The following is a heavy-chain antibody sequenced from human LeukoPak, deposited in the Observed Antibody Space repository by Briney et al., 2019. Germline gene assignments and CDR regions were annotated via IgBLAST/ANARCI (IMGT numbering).Heavy chain of an antibody. Sequence: SETLSLTCTVSGGPISSSSYYWGWIRQPPGKGLEWIGSIYYSGSTYYNPSLRSRVTISVDTSKNQYSLKLSSVTAADTAVYYCARASYYYDSSGYQAFDIWGQGTMVTVSS. J-gene: IGHJ3*02. CDR2: IYYSGST. CDR1: GGPISSSSYY. CDR3: ARASYYYDSSGYQAFDI. D-gene: IGHD3-22*01. V-gene: IGHV4-39*07.